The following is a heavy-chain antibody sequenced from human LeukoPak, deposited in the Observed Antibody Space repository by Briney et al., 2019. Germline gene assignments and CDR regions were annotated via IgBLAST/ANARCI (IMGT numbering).Heavy chain of an antibody. D-gene: IGHD2-2*01. J-gene: IGHJ6*03. CDR2: IRYDGTDK. CDR3: AKGSFHCTSSTSPQYYYYMDV. CDR1: GFTFSTYG. Sequence: PGGSLRLSCAASGFTFSTYGMHWVRQAPGKGLEWVAFIRYDGTDKYYADSVKGRFTISRDNSQNTLYLQMNSLRAEDTALYYCAKGSFHCTSSTSPQYYYYMDVWGKGATVTVSS. V-gene: IGHV3-30*02.